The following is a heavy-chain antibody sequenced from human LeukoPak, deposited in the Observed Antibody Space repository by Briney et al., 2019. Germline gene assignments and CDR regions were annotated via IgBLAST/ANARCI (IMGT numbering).Heavy chain of an antibody. Sequence: ASVKVSCKASGYTFTSYGISWVRQAPGQGLEWMGWISAYNGNTNYAQKLQGRVTMTTDTSTSTAYIELRSLRSDDTAVYYCARAASSTYYDILTGYPTWFDPWGQGTLVTVSS. CDR1: GYTFTSYG. CDR2: ISAYNGNT. CDR3: ARAASSTYYDILTGYPTWFDP. V-gene: IGHV1-18*01. J-gene: IGHJ5*02. D-gene: IGHD3-9*01.